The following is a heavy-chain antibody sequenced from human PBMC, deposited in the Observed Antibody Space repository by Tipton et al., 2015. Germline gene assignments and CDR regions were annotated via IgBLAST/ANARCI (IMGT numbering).Heavy chain of an antibody. Sequence: LRLSCTVSGGSVTSGSYYWSWIRQPPGKELEWIGYISYTDGAHYNPALKSRVTISVDTSKNQFSLTVTSVTAADTAVYYCARSRYTVTPDSWGQGTLVTVSS. CDR1: GGSVTSGSYY. CDR3: ARSRYTVTPDS. J-gene: IGHJ4*02. V-gene: IGHV4-61*01. CDR2: ISYTDGA. D-gene: IGHD4-17*01.